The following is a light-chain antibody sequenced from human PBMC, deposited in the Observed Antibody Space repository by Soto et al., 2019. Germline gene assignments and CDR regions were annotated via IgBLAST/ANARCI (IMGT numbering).Light chain of an antibody. Sequence: QSVLTQPPSASGTPGQRVTISCSGSSSNIGSNPVNWYQQLPGTAPKLLIYSNTQRSSGVPDRFSGSKSGTSASLAISGLQSEDEADYYCTAWDDSPNGLYVFGTGTKLTVL. CDR1: SSNIGSNP. CDR3: TAWDDSPNGLYV. CDR2: SNT. J-gene: IGLJ1*01. V-gene: IGLV1-44*01.